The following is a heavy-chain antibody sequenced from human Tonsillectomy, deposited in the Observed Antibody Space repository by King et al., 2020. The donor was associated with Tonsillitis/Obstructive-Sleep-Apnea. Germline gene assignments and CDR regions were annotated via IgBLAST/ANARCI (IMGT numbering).Heavy chain of an antibody. Sequence: VQLVESGGGLVQPGGSLRLSCAASGFTFSNYAMSWVRQAPGKGLEWVSTISGSGGSTYYADPVKGRFTISRDNSKNTLYLQMNSLRAEDTAVYYCAKVIGPSSGGAGAFYYYYDMDIWGQGTTVTVSS. CDR1: GFTFSNYA. CDR2: ISGSGGST. D-gene: IGHD3-10*01. J-gene: IGHJ6*02. V-gene: IGHV3-23*04. CDR3: AKVIGPSSGGAGAFYYYYDMDI.